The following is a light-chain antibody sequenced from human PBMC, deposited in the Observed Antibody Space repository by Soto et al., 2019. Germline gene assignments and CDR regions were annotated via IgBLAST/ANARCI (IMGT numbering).Light chain of an antibody. CDR1: QSVPNNY. J-gene: IGKJ3*01. CDR2: DAF. Sequence: EIVLAQSPGTLSLSPGERATLSSRASQSVPNNYLAWYQQKPGQSPRLLIYDAFSRATGIPYRFSGSGSGADFTLTISRLEPEDFAVYYCQQYGSSSFTFGPGTKVDIK. V-gene: IGKV3-20*01. CDR3: QQYGSSSFT.